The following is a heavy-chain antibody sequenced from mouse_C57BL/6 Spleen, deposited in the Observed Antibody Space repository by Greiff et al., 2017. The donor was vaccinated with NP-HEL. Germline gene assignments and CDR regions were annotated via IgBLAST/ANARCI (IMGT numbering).Heavy chain of an antibody. CDR3: AKRDGSSPYYAMDY. V-gene: IGHV2-5*01. D-gene: IGHD1-1*01. CDR2: IWRGGST. J-gene: IGHJ4*01. Sequence: QVQLQQSGPGLVQPSQSLSITCTVSGFSLTSSGVHWVRQSPGKGLEWLGVIWRGGSTDYNAAFMSRLSITKDNSKSQVFFKMNSLQADDTAIYYCAKRDGSSPYYAMDYWGQGTSVTVSS. CDR1: GFSLTSSG.